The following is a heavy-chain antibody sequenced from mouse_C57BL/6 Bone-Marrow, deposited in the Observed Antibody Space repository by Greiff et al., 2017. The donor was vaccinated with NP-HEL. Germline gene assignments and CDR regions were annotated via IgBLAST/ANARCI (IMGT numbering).Heavy chain of an antibody. CDR2: IDPANGNT. Sequence: EVKVVESVAELVRPGASVKLSCTASGFNIKNTYMHWVKQRPEQGLEWIGRIDPANGNTKYAPKFQGKATITADTSSNTAYLQLSSLTSEDTAIYYCARYGNYENYFDYWGQGTTLTVSS. D-gene: IGHD2-1*01. CDR1: GFNIKNTY. CDR3: ARYGNYENYFDY. V-gene: IGHV14-3*01. J-gene: IGHJ2*01.